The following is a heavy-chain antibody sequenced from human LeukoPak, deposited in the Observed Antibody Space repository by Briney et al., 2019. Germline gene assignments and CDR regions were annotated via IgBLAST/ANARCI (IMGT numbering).Heavy chain of an antibody. CDR2: IYSGGST. V-gene: IGHV3-53*01. CDR3: ARVVGQLPHLADY. CDR1: GFTVSSNY. Sequence: GGSLRLSCAASGFTVSSNYMSWVRQAPGRGLEWVSVIYSGGSTYYADSVKGRFTISRDNSKNTVDLQMNNLRAEDTAVYYCARVVGQLPHLADYRGQGTLVTVSS. J-gene: IGHJ4*02. D-gene: IGHD2-2*01.